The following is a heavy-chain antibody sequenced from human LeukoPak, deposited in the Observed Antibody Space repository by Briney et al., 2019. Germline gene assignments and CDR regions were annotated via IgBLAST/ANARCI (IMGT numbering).Heavy chain of an antibody. CDR1: GLTFSSYG. J-gene: IGHJ3*02. D-gene: IGHD5-24*01. V-gene: IGHV3-30*02. Sequence: PGGSLRLSCAASGLTFSSYGMHWVRQAPGKGLEWVAFIRYDGSNKYYADSVKGRFTISRDNSKNTLYLQMNSLRAEDTAVYYCAKDRGMGGDGYSAINIWGQGTMVTVSS. CDR3: AKDRGMGGDGYSAINI. CDR2: IRYDGSNK.